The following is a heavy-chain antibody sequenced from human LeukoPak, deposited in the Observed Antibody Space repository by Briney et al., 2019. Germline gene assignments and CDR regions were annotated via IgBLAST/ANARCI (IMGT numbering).Heavy chain of an antibody. CDR3: VSSSRH. CDR2: INHSGST. D-gene: IGHD6-13*01. J-gene: IGHJ4*02. V-gene: IGHV4-34*01. CDR1: GGSLSGYY. Sequence: SETLSPTCAVYGGSLSGYYRSWIRQPPGKGLEWIGDINHSGSTHYTPSLKSRITISVDTSKNQVPLKPSSVTAAETAVYYCVSSSRHWGQGTLVTVSS.